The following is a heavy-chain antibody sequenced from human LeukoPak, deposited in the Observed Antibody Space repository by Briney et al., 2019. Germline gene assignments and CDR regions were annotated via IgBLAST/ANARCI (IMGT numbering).Heavy chain of an antibody. Sequence: GGSLRLSCAVSGFSVTNNYMSWVRQAPGKGLEWVSVFYVGGATYYADSVKGRFTISRDNSENTLYLQMKSLRAEDTAVYYCARVGVGATFFDYWGQGTLVTVSS. J-gene: IGHJ4*02. CDR2: FYVGGAT. D-gene: IGHD1-26*01. CDR1: GFSVTNNY. V-gene: IGHV3-53*01. CDR3: ARVGVGATFFDY.